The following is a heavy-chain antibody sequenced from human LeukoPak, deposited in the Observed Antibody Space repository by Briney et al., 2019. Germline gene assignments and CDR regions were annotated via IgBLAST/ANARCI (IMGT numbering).Heavy chain of an antibody. CDR3: ARTNREVVVITGLDY. CDR2: ISYDGSNK. D-gene: IGHD3-22*01. J-gene: IGHJ4*02. Sequence: PGGSLRLSCAASGFTFSSYAMHWVRQAPGKGLEWVAVISYDGSNKYYADSVKGRFTISRDNSKNTLYLQMNSLRAEDTAVYYCARTNREVVVITGLDYWGQGTLVTVSS. CDR1: GFTFSSYA. V-gene: IGHV3-30-3*01.